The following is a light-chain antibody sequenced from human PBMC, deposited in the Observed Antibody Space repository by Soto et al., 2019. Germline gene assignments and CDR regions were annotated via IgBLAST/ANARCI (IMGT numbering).Light chain of an antibody. V-gene: IGKV3-20*01. CDR3: QQYGSSPTT. J-gene: IGKJ1*01. CDR2: GAS. Sequence: EIVMTQSPASLSVSPGEGATLSCRASHSIINNLVWYQQKPGQAPRLLIYGASSRATGIPDRFSGSGSGTDFTLTISRLEPEDFAVYYCQQYGSSPTTFGQGTKVDIK. CDR1: HSIINN.